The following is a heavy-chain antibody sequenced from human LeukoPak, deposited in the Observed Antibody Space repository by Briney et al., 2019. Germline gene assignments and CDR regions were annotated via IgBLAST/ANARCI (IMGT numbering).Heavy chain of an antibody. CDR3: ARDIAIAVAGDFDY. J-gene: IGHJ4*02. D-gene: IGHD6-19*01. V-gene: IGHV1-18*01. Sequence: ASVKVSCKASGYTFTSYGSSWVRQAPGQGLEWMGWISAYNGNTNYAQKLQGRVTIPTDTSTSTAYMELSSLRSDDTAVYYCARDIAIAVAGDFDYWGRGALVTVSS. CDR2: ISAYNGNT. CDR1: GYTFTSYG.